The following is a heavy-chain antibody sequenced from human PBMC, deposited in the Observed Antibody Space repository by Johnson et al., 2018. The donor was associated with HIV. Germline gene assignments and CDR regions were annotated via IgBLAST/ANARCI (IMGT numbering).Heavy chain of an antibody. V-gene: IGHV3-33*01. CDR3: ARGGPPDAFDI. CDR2: IWYDGSNK. J-gene: IGHJ3*02. D-gene: IGHD1-26*01. CDR1: GFTFSSYG. Sequence: VQLVESGGGVVQPGRSLRLSCAASGFTFSSYGMHWVRQAPGKGLEWVAVIWYDGSNKYYADSVKGRFTISRDNSKNTLYLQMNSLRAEDTAVYYCARGGPPDAFDIWGQGTMVTVSS.